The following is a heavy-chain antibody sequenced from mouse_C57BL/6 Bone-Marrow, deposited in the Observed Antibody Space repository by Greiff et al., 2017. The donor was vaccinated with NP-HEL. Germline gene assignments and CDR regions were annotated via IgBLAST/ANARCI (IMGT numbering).Heavy chain of an antibody. CDR3: TTGNATEGPFDY. V-gene: IGHV14-4*01. CDR2: IDPENGDT. J-gene: IGHJ2*01. D-gene: IGHD1-1*01. Sequence: VQLQQSGAELVRPGASVKLSCTASGFNIKDDYMHWVKQRPEQGLEWIGWIDPENGDTEYASKFQGKATITADPSSNTAYLQLSSLTSEDTAVYYCTTGNATEGPFDYWGQGTTLTVSS. CDR1: GFNIKDDY.